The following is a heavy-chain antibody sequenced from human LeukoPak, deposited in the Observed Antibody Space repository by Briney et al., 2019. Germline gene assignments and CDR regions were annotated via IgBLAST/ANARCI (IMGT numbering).Heavy chain of an antibody. Sequence: SETLSLTCTVSGGSISSINYYWGWIRQPPGKGLEWIGSIFYTGSTYYSPSLKSRVTLSVDTSKNQFSLKLSSVTAADTAVYYCARLRIFGVVIPTDMDVWGKGTTVTVSS. CDR3: ARLRIFGVVIPTDMDV. D-gene: IGHD3-3*01. J-gene: IGHJ6*03. CDR1: GGSISSINYY. CDR2: IFYTGST. V-gene: IGHV4-39*01.